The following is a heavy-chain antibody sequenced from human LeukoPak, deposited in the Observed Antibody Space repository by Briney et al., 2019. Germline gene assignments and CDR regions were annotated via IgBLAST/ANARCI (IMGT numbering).Heavy chain of an antibody. CDR1: GFTGNNNY. Sequence: GGSLRLSCAGSGFTGNNNYMSWVPQAPGKGPESVSLIYSGGSTYYADSVKGRFSISRDNSKNTLYLKMNSLGVEDTAVYYCAKDRGRMWVQVANWGQGTLVTVSS. J-gene: IGHJ4*02. CDR2: IYSGGST. D-gene: IGHD2-15*01. CDR3: AKDRGRMWVQVAN. V-gene: IGHV3-53*01.